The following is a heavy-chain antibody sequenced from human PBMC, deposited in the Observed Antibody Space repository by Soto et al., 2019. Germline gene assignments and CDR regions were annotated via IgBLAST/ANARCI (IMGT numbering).Heavy chain of an antibody. CDR2: INPSGGSA. D-gene: IGHD3-3*01. CDR1: GYTFTSYY. CDR3: ARAHIRFLEWLSTGANYYYGMDV. Sequence: ASVKVSCKASGYTFTSYYMHWVRQAPGQGLEWMGIINPSGGSASYAQKFQGRVTMTRDTSTSTVYMELSSLRSEDTAVYYCARAHIRFLEWLSTGANYYYGMDVWGQGTTVTVSS. J-gene: IGHJ6*02. V-gene: IGHV1-46*01.